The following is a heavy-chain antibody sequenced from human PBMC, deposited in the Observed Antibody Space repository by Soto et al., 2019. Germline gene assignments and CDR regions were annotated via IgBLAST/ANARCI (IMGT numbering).Heavy chain of an antibody. J-gene: IGHJ6*02. Sequence: QVQLQESGPELVKPSETLSLTCTVSGGTISSYYWSWIRQRPGKGLEWIGYIYYSGSTNYNPSLKSRGTISVDTYKNQFSLKLSSVTAADTAVYYCAREGLSSSWYNYYGMDVWGQGTTVTVSS. CDR3: AREGLSSSWYNYYGMDV. D-gene: IGHD6-13*01. CDR1: GGTISSYY. V-gene: IGHV4-59*01. CDR2: IYYSGST.